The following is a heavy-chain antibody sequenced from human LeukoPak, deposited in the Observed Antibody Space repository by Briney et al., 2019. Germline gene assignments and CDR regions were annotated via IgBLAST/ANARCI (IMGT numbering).Heavy chain of an antibody. Sequence: ASVKVSCKASGYTFTSYAMNWVRQAPGQGLEWMGWINPNSGGTNYAQKFQGRVTMTRDTSISTAYMELSRLRPDDTAVYYCARWLGESRFFDYWGQGTLVTVSS. D-gene: IGHD3-10*01. CDR2: INPNSGGT. V-gene: IGHV1-2*02. CDR1: GYTFTSYA. J-gene: IGHJ4*02. CDR3: ARWLGESRFFDY.